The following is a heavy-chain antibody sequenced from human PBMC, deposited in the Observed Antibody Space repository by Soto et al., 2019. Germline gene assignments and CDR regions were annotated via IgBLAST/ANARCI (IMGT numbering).Heavy chain of an antibody. CDR1: GYTFTSYG. J-gene: IGHJ4*02. V-gene: IGHV1-18*01. CDR2: ISAYNGNT. D-gene: IGHD3-10*01. CDR3: ARGTGWDYYGSGSYYSGPYYFDY. Sequence: ASVKVSCKASGYTFTSYGISWVRQATGQGLEWKGWISAYNGNTNYAQKLQGRVTMTTDTSTSTAYMELSSLRSEDTAVYYCARGTGWDYYGSGSYYSGPYYFDYWGQGTLVTVSS.